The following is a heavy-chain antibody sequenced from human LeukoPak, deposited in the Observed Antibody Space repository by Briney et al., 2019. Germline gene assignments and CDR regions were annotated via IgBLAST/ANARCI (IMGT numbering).Heavy chain of an antibody. CDR1: GFTFNDYY. D-gene: IGHD2-15*01. J-gene: IGHJ4*02. Sequence: PGGSLRLSCAASGFTFNDYYMSWIRQAPGKGLEWVSYISSSGSTIYYADSVKGRFTISRDNAKNSLYLQMNSLRAEDTAVYYCAKGVRPVLAATYFDYWGQGTLVTVS. CDR3: AKGVRPVLAATYFDY. CDR2: ISSSGSTI. V-gene: IGHV3-11*01.